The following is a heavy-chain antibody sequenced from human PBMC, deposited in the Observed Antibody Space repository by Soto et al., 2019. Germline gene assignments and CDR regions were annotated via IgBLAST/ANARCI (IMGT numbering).Heavy chain of an antibody. CDR3: AKAYYYDSSGYPLAFDI. Sequence: EVQLVESGGGLVQPGRSLRLSCAASGFTCDDYAMHWVLQAPGKGLEWVAGISWNSGSIGYADSVKGRFTISRDNAKNYLYLQMNSLRAEDTALYYCAKAYYYDSSGYPLAFDIWGQGTMVTVSS. V-gene: IGHV3-9*01. CDR1: GFTCDDYA. D-gene: IGHD3-22*01. J-gene: IGHJ3*02. CDR2: ISWNSGSI.